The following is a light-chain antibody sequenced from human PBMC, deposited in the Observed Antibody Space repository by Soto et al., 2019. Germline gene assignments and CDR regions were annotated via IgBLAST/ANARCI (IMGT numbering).Light chain of an antibody. CDR3: QQYNNWPPIT. Sequence: EVVLTQSPATLAFSPGERAPLSCRASQSVNSNLAWYQQKPGQAPRLLIYAASTRATGIPARFSGSGSGTEFTLTISSLQSEDFAVYYCQQYNNWPPITFGQGTRLE. CDR1: QSVNSN. J-gene: IGKJ5*01. CDR2: AAS. V-gene: IGKV3-15*01.